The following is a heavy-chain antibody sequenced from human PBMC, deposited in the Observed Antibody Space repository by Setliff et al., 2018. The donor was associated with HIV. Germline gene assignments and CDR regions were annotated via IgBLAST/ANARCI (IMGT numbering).Heavy chain of an antibody. Sequence: SETLSLTCTVSGDSINSGTYYWNWIRQPPGKGLEWIGYIYNSGYSNSKPSLKSRVTISLDTSKNQFSLKLSSVTAADTAVYYCARGDGYRANDAYYDTGMDVWGQGITVTVSS. D-gene: IGHD5-12*01. CDR3: ARGDGYRANDAYYDTGMDV. CDR1: GDSINSGTYY. V-gene: IGHV4-61*01. J-gene: IGHJ6*02. CDR2: IYNSGYS.